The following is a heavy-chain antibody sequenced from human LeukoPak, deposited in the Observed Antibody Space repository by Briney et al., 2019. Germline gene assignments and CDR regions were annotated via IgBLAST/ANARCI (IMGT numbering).Heavy chain of an antibody. Sequence: ASVKVSCKTSGYRFTSYDISWARQATGQGLQWMGRMTPSSGSAEYAQRFQGRVTLTRDTASGTAYLELRSLSADDTAIYYCAREGPLFVLDYWGQGTRVAVSS. J-gene: IGHJ4*02. CDR1: GYRFTSYD. V-gene: IGHV1-8*01. D-gene: IGHD6-6*01. CDR3: AREGPLFVLDY. CDR2: MTPSSGSA.